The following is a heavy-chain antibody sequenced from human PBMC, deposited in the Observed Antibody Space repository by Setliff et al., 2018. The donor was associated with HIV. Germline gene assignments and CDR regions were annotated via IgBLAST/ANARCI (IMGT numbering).Heavy chain of an antibody. D-gene: IGHD2-15*01. Sequence: GESLTISCKGSGYSFTSYWISWVRQMPGKGLEGMGRIDPSDSYTNYSPSFQGHVTISADKSISTAYLQGSSLKASDTAMYYCATTRGYCSGGSGYSPPYMDVWGKGTTVTVSS. CDR2: IDPSDSYT. V-gene: IGHV5-10-1*01. J-gene: IGHJ6*03. CDR3: ATTRGYCSGGSGYSPPYMDV. CDR1: GYSFTSYW.